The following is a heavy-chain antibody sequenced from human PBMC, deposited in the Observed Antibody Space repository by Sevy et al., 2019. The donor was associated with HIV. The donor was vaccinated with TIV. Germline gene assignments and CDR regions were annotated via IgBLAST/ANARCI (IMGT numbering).Heavy chain of an antibody. CDR3: ARPRANYVDHYFFYAMDV. V-gene: IGHV3-30-3*01. CDR1: GFAFTNYYA. D-gene: IGHD4-17*01. CDR2: ISYDGSDK. Sequence: GGCLSLSCTASGFAFTNYYAMHWVRQAPGKGLEWAALISYDGSDKFYAYSVKGRFTITRDNFKNTLYLQMNGLTTEDTAVYYCARPRANYVDHYFFYAMDVWGQGTTVTVSS. J-gene: IGHJ6*02.